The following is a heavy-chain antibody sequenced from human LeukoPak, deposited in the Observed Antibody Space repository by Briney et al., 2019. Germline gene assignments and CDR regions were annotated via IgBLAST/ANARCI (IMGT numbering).Heavy chain of an antibody. CDR3: AREATVVAAGTAGINFDC. Sequence: ASVKVSCKASGYTFTSYDINWVRQAPGQGLEWMGWINPNNGGTHYAQKFQGRVTMTRDTSITTAYMELSRLRSDDTAMYYCAREATVVAAGTAGINFDCWGQGTLVTVSS. V-gene: IGHV1-2*02. J-gene: IGHJ4*02. CDR1: GYTFTSYD. D-gene: IGHD6-13*01. CDR2: INPNNGGT.